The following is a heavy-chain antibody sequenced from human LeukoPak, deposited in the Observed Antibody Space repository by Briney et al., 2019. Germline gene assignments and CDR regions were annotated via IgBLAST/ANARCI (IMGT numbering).Heavy chain of an antibody. Sequence: SGGSLRLSCAASGFSFDDYAMHWVRQAPGKGLEWVSLISGDGGSTYYADSVKGRFTISRDNSKNSLYLQMNSLRNEDTALYYCAKDQYSSGFDYWGQGTLVTVSS. CDR1: GFSFDDYA. CDR2: ISGDGGST. D-gene: IGHD6-19*01. V-gene: IGHV3-43*02. J-gene: IGHJ4*02. CDR3: AKDQYSSGFDY.